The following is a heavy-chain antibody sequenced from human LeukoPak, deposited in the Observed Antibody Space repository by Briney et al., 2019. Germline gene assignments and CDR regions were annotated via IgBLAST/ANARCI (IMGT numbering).Heavy chain of an antibody. D-gene: IGHD3-16*02. CDR3: ARDGTFGGVIVYYEFYYMDV. Sequence: PSETLSLTCTVSGDSISSSTYYWGWIRQPPGKGLEWFGSIYYSGSTYYNPSLKSRVTISVDTSKNQFSLKLSSVTAADTAVYYCARDGTFGGVIVYYEFYYMDVWGKGTTVTVSS. V-gene: IGHV4-39*07. CDR2: IYYSGST. CDR1: GDSISSSTYY. J-gene: IGHJ6*03.